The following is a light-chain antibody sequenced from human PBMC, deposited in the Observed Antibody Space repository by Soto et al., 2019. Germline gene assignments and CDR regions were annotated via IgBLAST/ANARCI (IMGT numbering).Light chain of an antibody. CDR3: QQSYITPWT. V-gene: IGKV1-39*01. Sequence: IQLTQSPSSLSASVGDRVTITCRASQGISSFLAWFQQKPGKAPKLLIYAASTLQSGVPSRFSGSGSGTDFTLTISSLQPEDFATYYCQQSYITPWTFGQGTKVDI. CDR2: AAS. J-gene: IGKJ1*01. CDR1: QGISSF.